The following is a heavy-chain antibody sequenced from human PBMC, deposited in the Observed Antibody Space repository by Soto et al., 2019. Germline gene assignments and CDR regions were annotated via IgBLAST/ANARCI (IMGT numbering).Heavy chain of an antibody. Sequence: QAQLVQSGAEVKKPGASVKVSFKASGYTFTNYGISWVRQAPGQGLEWMGWISAYNRKTDYAQKFQGRVIMTTDTSTSTAYMELRSQRSDDTAVYYCARDRSSSSLWGEGTLVTVSS. V-gene: IGHV1-18*01. D-gene: IGHD6-6*01. CDR3: ARDRSSSSL. J-gene: IGHJ4*02. CDR2: ISAYNRKT. CDR1: GYTFTNYG.